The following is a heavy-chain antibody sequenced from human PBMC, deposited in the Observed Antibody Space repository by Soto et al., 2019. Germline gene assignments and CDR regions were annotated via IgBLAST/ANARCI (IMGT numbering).Heavy chain of an antibody. CDR2: IYYSGLS. CDR3: AKNWNWGSLVH. Sequence: SETLSLTCTVSGCSISSYYWSWIRQPPGKGLEWIGYIYYSGLSNSNPSLNSRVTISVDTPKNQFSLKLSSVTAADTAVYYCAKNWNWGSLVHWGQGTLVTVSS. D-gene: IGHD7-27*01. V-gene: IGHV4-59*12. J-gene: IGHJ4*02. CDR1: GCSISSYY.